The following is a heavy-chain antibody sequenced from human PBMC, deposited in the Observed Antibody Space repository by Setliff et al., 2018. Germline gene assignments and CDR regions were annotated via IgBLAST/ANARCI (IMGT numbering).Heavy chain of an antibody. CDR3: VRDRTAYSYGLDV. D-gene: IGHD5-18*01. CDR1: GGSISSGTYY. J-gene: IGHJ6*02. Sequence: PSETLSLTCTVSGGSISSGTYYWSWIRQPAGKGLEWIGRLHTSGSIDYNPSLKTRVTMSVDPSKNQFALNLRSVTAADTAVYYCVRDRTAYSYGLDVWAQGTTVTVSS. V-gene: IGHV4-61*02. CDR2: LHTSGSI.